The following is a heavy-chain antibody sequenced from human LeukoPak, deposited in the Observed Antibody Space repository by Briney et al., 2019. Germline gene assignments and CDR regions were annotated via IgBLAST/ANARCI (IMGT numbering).Heavy chain of an antibody. CDR1: GFTVSNNY. V-gene: IGHV3-21*01. Sequence: PGGSLRLSCVVSGFTVSNNYMSWVRQAPRKGLEWVSSISSSSSYIYYADSVKGRFTISRDNAKNSLYLQMNSLRAEDTAVYYCARDRSWGQGTLVTVSS. CDR3: ARDRS. J-gene: IGHJ4*02. CDR2: ISSSSSYI.